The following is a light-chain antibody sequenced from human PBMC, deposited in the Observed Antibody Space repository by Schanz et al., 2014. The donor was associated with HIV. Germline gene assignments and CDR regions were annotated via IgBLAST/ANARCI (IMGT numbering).Light chain of an antibody. CDR3: QSYDSSLSGYVV. V-gene: IGLV1-40*01. Sequence: QSVLTQPPSVSGAPGQRVTISCTGSSSNIGAGYAVHRYQQLPATAPKLLIYGNSNRPSGVPDRFSGSKSGTSASLAITGLQAEDEADYYCQSYDSSLSGYVVFGGGTKLTVL. CDR1: SSNIGAGYA. CDR2: GNS. J-gene: IGLJ2*01.